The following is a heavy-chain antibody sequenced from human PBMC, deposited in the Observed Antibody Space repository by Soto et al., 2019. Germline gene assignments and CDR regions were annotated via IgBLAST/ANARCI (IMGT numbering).Heavy chain of an antibody. CDR1: GFTFSSYA. V-gene: IGHV3-23*01. J-gene: IGHJ6*02. CDR2: ISGSGGST. Sequence: PGGSLRLSCAASGFTFSSYAMSWVRQAPGKGLERVSAISGSGGSTYYADYVNGRFTISRDNSKNTLYLQMDSLSAEDTAVYYCAIATSGSYSTYYYGMDVWGQGTTVTVSS. CDR3: AIATSGSYSTYYYGMDV. D-gene: IGHD1-26*01.